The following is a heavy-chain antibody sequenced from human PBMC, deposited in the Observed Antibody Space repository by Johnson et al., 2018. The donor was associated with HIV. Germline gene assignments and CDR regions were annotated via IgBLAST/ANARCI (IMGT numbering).Heavy chain of an antibody. D-gene: IGHD2-15*01. CDR1: GFTFSSYG. J-gene: IGHJ3*02. CDR2: ISYDGSNK. V-gene: IGHV3-30*18. CDR3: AKAGGGGSYLDI. Sequence: QVQLVESGGGVVQPGRSLRLSCAASGFTFSSYGMHWVRQAPGKGLEWVAVISYDGSNKYYADSVKGRFTISRDNSKNTLYLQMTSLRAEDTAVYYCAKAGGGGSYLDIWGQGTMVTVSS.